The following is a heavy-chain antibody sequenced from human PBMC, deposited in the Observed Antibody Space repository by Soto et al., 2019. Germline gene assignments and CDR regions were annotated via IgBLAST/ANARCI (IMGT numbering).Heavy chain of an antibody. Sequence: ASVKVSCKASGYTFTSYGISWVRQAPGQGLEWMGGIIPIFGTANYAQKFQGRVTITADESTSTAYMELSSLRSEDTAVYYCARISVGYYDSSGYSNNYYYYGMDVWGQGTTVTVSS. J-gene: IGHJ6*02. CDR1: GYTFTSYG. CDR3: ARISVGYYDSSGYSNNYYYYGMDV. CDR2: IIPIFGTA. V-gene: IGHV1-69*13. D-gene: IGHD3-22*01.